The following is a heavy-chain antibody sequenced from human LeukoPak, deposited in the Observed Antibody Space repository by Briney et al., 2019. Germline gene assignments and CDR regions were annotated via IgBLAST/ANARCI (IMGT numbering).Heavy chain of an antibody. V-gene: IGHV3-15*07. D-gene: IGHD3-3*01. CDR3: TRDDFWSGYPRNFFYYYGMDV. J-gene: IGHJ6*02. Sequence: GGSLRLSCAASGFTFSDAWMNWVRQAPGKGLEWVGRIKSKTDGGTTDYAAPVKGRSTISRDDPKKTLKLQMNSLKTEDTAVYYCTRDDFWSGYPRNFFYYYGMDVWGQGTTVTVSS. CDR1: GFTFSDAW. CDR2: IKSKTDGGTT.